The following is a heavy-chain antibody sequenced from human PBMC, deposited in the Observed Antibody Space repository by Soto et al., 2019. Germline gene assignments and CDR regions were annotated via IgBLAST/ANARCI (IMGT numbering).Heavy chain of an antibody. CDR1: GGTFSSYA. D-gene: IGHD4-4*01. Sequence: SVKVSCKASGGTFSSYAISWVRQAPGQGLEWMGGIIPIFGTANYAQKFQGRVTITADESTSTAYMELSSLRSEDTAVYYCARDPGATVTNWFDPWGQGTLVTGSS. J-gene: IGHJ5*02. V-gene: IGHV1-69*13. CDR2: IIPIFGTA. CDR3: ARDPGATVTNWFDP.